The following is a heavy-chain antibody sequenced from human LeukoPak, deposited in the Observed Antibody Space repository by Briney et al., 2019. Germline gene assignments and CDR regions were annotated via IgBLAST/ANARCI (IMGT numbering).Heavy chain of an antibody. J-gene: IGHJ3*02. Sequence: GASVKVSCKASGYTFTSYDIYWVRQATGQGLEWMGWMNPNSGNTGYAQKFQGRVTITRDTSISTVYMELSSLRSEDTAVYYCARARIDCSSTSCDDAFDIWGQGTMVTVSS. V-gene: IGHV1-8*03. CDR3: ARARIDCSSTSCDDAFDI. CDR2: MNPNSGNT. CDR1: GYTFTSYD. D-gene: IGHD2-2*01.